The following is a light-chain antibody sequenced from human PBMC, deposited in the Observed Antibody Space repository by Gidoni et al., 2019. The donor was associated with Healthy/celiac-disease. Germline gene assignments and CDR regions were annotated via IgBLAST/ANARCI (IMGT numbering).Light chain of an antibody. V-gene: IGKV1-33*01. CDR1: QDISNY. Sequence: DFQMTQSPSSLSASVGDRVTITCQASQDISNYLNWYQQKPGKAPKLLIYDASNLETGVPSRFSGSGSGTDFTFTISSLQPEDIATYYCQQYDNLPPGFGGGTKVEIK. CDR2: DAS. CDR3: QQYDNLPPG. J-gene: IGKJ4*01.